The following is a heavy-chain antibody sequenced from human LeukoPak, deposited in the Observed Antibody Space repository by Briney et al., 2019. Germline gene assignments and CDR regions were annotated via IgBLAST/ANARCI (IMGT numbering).Heavy chain of an antibody. V-gene: IGHV3-7*01. CDR3: GSIGSSWYEDY. J-gene: IGHJ4*02. CDR2: IKQDGSEK. CDR1: GLTFSSYW. Sequence: GGSLRLSCAASGLTFSSYWMSWVRQAPGKGLEWVANIKQDGSEKYYVDSVKGRFTISRDNAKNSLYLQMNSLRAEDTAVYYCGSIGSSWYEDYCGQGTLVTVSS. D-gene: IGHD6-13*01.